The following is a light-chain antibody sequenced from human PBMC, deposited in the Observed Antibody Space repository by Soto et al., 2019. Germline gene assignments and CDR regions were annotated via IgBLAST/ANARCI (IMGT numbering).Light chain of an antibody. CDR2: AAS. CDR3: QQSDSTPLT. V-gene: IGKV1-39*01. Sequence: DIQMTQSPSSLSASVGDRVTITCQASQSISSYLNWYQQKPGKAPKLLIYAASSLQSGVPSRFSGSGSGTDFTLTISSLQPEDFATYYCQQSDSTPLTFGPGTKVDIK. J-gene: IGKJ3*01. CDR1: QSISSY.